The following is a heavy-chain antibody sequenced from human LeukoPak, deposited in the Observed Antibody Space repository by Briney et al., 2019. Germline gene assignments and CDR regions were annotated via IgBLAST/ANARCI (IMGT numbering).Heavy chain of an antibody. J-gene: IGHJ6*03. CDR1: GFTFDDYG. CDR2: INWNGGST. D-gene: IGHD3-10*01. Sequence: GGSLRLSCAASGFTFDDYGMSWVRQAPGKGLELVSGINWNGGSTGYADSAKGRFTISRDNAKNSLYLQMNSLRPETTDLYYCARDYYGSGSYMGYYYYYYMDVWGKGTTVTISS. CDR3: ARDYYGSGSYMGYYYYYYMDV. V-gene: IGHV3-20*04.